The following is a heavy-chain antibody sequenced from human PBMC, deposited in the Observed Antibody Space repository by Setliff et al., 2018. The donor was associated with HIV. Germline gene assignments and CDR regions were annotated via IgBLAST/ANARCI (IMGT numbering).Heavy chain of an antibody. CDR2: IAYSRTTMYT. Sequence: PSETLSLTCTVSGGSFIGSSFQSTWIRQTPGKGLEWIADIAYSRTTMYTNYNPSLESRVIISEDTSRDQFCLKLTSVTADDTGIYYCARGPPFAYWGQGLLVTVSS. CDR3: ARGPPFAY. J-gene: IGHJ4*02. CDR1: GGSFIGSSFQ. V-gene: IGHV4-39*07.